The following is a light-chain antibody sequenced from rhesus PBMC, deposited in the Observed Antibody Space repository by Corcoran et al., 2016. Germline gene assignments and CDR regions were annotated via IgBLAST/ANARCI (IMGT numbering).Light chain of an antibody. CDR1: QGISNW. J-gene: IGKJ1*01. CDR2: KAS. CDR3: QQYNSRPWT. Sequence: DIQMTQSPSSLSASVGDTVTITCRASQGISNWLAWYQQKPGKAPKVLLYKASTLQSGVPSRFSGSGSGIDFTLTISSLQSEDFATYDCQQYNSRPWTFGQGTKVEIK. V-gene: IGKV1-22*01.